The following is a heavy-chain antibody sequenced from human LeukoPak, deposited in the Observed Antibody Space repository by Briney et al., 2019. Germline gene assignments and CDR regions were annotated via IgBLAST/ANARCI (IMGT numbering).Heavy chain of an antibody. CDR2: IKQDGSEK. Sequence: PGGSLRLSCAASGFTFSSYWMSWLRQAPGKGLEWVANIKQDGSEKYYVDSVEGRFTISRDNAKNSLYVQMNSMRAEDTAVYYCARVEDYLYYFDYWGQGTLVTVSS. J-gene: IGHJ4*02. CDR3: ARVEDYLYYFDY. V-gene: IGHV3-7*01. D-gene: IGHD2-15*01. CDR1: GFTFSSYW.